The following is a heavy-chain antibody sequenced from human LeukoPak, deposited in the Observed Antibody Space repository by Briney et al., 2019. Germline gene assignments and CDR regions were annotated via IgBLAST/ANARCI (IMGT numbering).Heavy chain of an antibody. CDR3: ARNGRSSSWYDFDY. D-gene: IGHD6-13*01. V-gene: IGHV3-21*01. CDR1: GLTFRRYS. J-gene: IGHJ4*02. CDR2: ISSASHI. Sequence: AGCLRPPLSPVGLTFRRYSMNGVRQAPGKGLEWVSSISSASHIFYADSVTGRFTISRDNAKNSLYLQMNSLRAEDTAVYYCARNGRSSSWYDFDYWGQGTLVTVSS.